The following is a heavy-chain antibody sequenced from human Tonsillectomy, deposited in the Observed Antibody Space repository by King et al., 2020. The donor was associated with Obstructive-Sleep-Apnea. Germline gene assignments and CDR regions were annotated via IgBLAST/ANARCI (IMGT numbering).Heavy chain of an antibody. Sequence: VQLVESGGGLVQPGGSLRLSCAASEFTFSNYNMNWIRQAPGKGLEWISYISATSSTIYYADSVKGRFTVSRDNAKNSPYLQMNSLRAEDTAVYYCAREHHFWSGYYYYFDYWGQGTPVTVSS. D-gene: IGHD3-3*02. V-gene: IGHV3-48*04. CDR2: ISATSSTI. CDR1: EFTFSNYN. J-gene: IGHJ4*02. CDR3: AREHHFWSGYYYYFDY.